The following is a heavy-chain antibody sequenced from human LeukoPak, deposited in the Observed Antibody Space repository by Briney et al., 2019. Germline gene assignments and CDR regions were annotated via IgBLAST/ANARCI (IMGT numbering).Heavy chain of an antibody. Sequence: GGSLRLSCAASGFTFDDYAMHWVRQAPGKGLEWVSGISWNSGSIGYADSVKGRFTISRDNAKNSLYLQMNSLRAEDTALYYCAKGTYYYDSSGYQGGAFDIWGQGTMVTVSS. CDR1: GFTFDDYA. D-gene: IGHD3-22*01. J-gene: IGHJ3*02. V-gene: IGHV3-9*01. CDR3: AKGTYYYDSSGYQGGAFDI. CDR2: ISWNSGSI.